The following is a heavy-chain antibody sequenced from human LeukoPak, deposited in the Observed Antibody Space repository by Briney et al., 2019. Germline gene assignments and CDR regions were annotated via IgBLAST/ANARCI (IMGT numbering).Heavy chain of an antibody. V-gene: IGHV5-51*01. CDR1: GYTFTSYW. CDR2: IYPGDSDT. D-gene: IGHD5-24*01. J-gene: IGHJ4*02. Sequence: GESLKISCKASGYTFTSYWIAWVRQMPGKGLEWMGIIYPGDSDTRYSPSFQGQVTISADKSSNTASLQWSSLKASDTAMYYCARRNGWLQFIDYWGQGTLVTVSS. CDR3: ARRNGWLQFIDY.